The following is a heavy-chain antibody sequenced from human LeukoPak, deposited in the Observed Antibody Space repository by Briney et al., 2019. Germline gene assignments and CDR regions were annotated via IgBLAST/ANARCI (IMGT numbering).Heavy chain of an antibody. CDR2: IYYSGST. D-gene: IGHD6-19*01. J-gene: IGHJ5*02. CDR1: GGSISSSSYY. Sequence: SETLSLTCTVSGGSISSSSYYWGWIRQPPGKGLEWIGSIYYSGSTYYNPSLKSRVTISVDTSKNQFSLKLSSVTAADTAVYYCARGYSSGWYVPRRGSWFDPWGQGTLVTVSS. V-gene: IGHV4-39*07. CDR3: ARGYSSGWYVPRRGSWFDP.